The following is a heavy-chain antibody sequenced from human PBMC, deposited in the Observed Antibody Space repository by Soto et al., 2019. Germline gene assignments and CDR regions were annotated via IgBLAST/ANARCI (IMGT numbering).Heavy chain of an antibody. V-gene: IGHV3-9*01. CDR1: GFTFDDYA. J-gene: IGHJ4*02. CDR2: ISWNSNII. CDR3: AKGGPDGFCSGGRCYFDY. Sequence: ESGGGLVQPGRSLRLSCAASGFTFDDYAMHWVRRVPGKGLEWVSSISWNSNIIGYADSVKGRFTISRDNAKHSLYLQMNSLRPEDTALYYCAKGGPDGFCSGGRCYFDYWGQGTLVTVSS. D-gene: IGHD2-15*01.